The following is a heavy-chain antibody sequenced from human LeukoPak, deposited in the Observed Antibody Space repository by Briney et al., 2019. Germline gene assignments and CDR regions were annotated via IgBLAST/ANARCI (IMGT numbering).Heavy chain of an antibody. CDR1: GFTFSSYG. CDR3: ARDPLNSSGFSL. D-gene: IGHD6-19*01. V-gene: IGHV4-39*07. J-gene: IGHJ4*02. Sequence: GSLRLSCAASGFTFSSYGMSWVRQAPEKGLEWIGSIYYSGSTYYNPSLKSRVTISVDTSKNQFSLKLSSVTAADTAVYHCARDPLNSSGFSLWGQGTLVTVSS. CDR2: IYYSGST.